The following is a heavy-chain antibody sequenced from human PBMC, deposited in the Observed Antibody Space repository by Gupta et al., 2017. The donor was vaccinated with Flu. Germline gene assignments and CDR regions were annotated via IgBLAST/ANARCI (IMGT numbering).Heavy chain of an antibody. CDR3: ARESKYSNYGIDY. D-gene: IGHD4-4*01. Sequence: QVQLQESGPGLVKPSETLSLTCTVSGGSISSYYWSWIRQPPGKGLEWIGYIYYSGSTNYNPSLKSRVTISVDTSKNQFSLKLSSVTAADTAVYYCARESKYSNYGIDYWVHGTLVAVSS. V-gene: IGHV4-59*01. CDR1: GGSISSYY. J-gene: IGHJ4*01. CDR2: IYYSGST.